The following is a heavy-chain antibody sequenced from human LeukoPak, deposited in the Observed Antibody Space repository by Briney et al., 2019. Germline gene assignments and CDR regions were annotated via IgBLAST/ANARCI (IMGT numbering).Heavy chain of an antibody. Sequence: PSETLSLTCTVSGGSISSGSYYWSWIRQPAGKGLEWIGRIYTSGSTNYNPSLKSRVTISVDTSKNQFSLKPSSVTAADTAVYYCARVLPTYYYDSSGYYFDYWGQGTLVTVSS. V-gene: IGHV4-61*02. CDR3: ARVLPTYYYDSSGYYFDY. J-gene: IGHJ4*02. CDR1: GGSISSGSYY. CDR2: IYTSGST. D-gene: IGHD3-22*01.